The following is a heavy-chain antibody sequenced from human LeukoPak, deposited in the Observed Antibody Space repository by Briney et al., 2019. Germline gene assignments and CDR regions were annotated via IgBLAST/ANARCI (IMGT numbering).Heavy chain of an antibody. CDR3: ARDSGTTGEVKFDP. CDR2: IYESGST. V-gene: IGHV4-39*07. CDR1: GGSISRSIYS. Sequence: SETLSLTCSVSGGSISRSIYSWGWIRQPPGKGLEWLGIIYESGSTFYNSSLKSRVSMSVDTSKNLFSLQLRSVTAADTAVYYCARDSGTTGEVKFDPWGQGTLVTVSS. J-gene: IGHJ5*02. D-gene: IGHD3-10*01.